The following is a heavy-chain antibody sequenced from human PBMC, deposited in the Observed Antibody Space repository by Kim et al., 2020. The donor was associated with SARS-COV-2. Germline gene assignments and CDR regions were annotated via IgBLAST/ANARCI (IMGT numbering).Heavy chain of an antibody. CDR2: INAGNGNT. V-gene: IGHV1-3*01. CDR3: ARGAGGVLRFLEWLSPEYYYMDV. Sequence: ASVKVSCKASGYTFTSYAMHWVRQAPGQRLEWMGWINAGNGNTKYSQKFQGRVTITRDTSASTAYMELSSLRSEDTAVYYCARGAGGVLRFLEWLSPEYYYMDVWGKGTTVTVSS. J-gene: IGHJ6*03. CDR1: GYTFTSYA. D-gene: IGHD3-3*01.